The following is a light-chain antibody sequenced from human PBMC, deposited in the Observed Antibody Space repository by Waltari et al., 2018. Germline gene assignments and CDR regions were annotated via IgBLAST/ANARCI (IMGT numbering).Light chain of an antibody. CDR2: ANE. V-gene: IGLV1-40*01. Sequence: QSGLTQPPSVSGAAGQRVIISCTGTSSNLGSNYHVHWYQQFPGTAPKVLIYANENRPSGIPDRFSASQSGTSASLTITGLQTEDEADYYCQSYDNNLRAWVFGGGTKVTVL. CDR3: QSYDNNLRAWV. CDR1: SSNLGSNYH. J-gene: IGLJ3*02.